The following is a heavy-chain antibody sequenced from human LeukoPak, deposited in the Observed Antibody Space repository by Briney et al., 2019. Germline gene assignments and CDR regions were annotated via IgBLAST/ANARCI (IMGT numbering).Heavy chain of an antibody. CDR1: GFTSDDYA. D-gene: IGHD3-9*01. CDR2: ISWNSGSI. V-gene: IGHV3-9*02. J-gene: IGHJ4*02. CDR3: AKAATYYDILTGYLLYYFDY. Sequence: GRSLRLSCAASGFTSDDYAMHWVRQDPGKGLEWVSGISWNSGSIGYADSVKGRFTISRDNAKNSLYLQMNSLRAEDTALYYCAKAATYYDILTGYLLYYFDYWGQGTLVTVSS.